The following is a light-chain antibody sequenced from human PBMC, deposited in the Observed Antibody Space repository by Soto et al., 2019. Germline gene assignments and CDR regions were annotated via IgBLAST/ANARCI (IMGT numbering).Light chain of an antibody. J-gene: IGKJ1*01. CDR2: GAS. CDR3: QPYGSSPKT. CDR1: QSVSSSS. Sequence: EIVLTQSPGTLSLSPGERGTLSCRASQSVSSSSLAWYQQKPGQAPRLLIYGASSRATGIPDRFSGSGSGTDFTLTISRLEPEDFAVYYCQPYGSSPKTFGQGTKVEIQ. V-gene: IGKV3-20*01.